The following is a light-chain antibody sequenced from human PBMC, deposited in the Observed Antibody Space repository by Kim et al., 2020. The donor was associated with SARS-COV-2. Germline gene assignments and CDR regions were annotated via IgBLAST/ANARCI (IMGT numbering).Light chain of an antibody. J-gene: IGKJ3*01. CDR1: QSIASN. V-gene: IGKV3-15*01. CDR3: QQSDKWPFT. CDR2: GAS. Sequence: VSPGDRATLSCRASQSIASNLAWYRQKPGQAPTLLIYGASTRGTGIPARFSGSGSGTEFILTISSLQSEDSAIYYCQQSDKWPFTFGPGTKVEIK.